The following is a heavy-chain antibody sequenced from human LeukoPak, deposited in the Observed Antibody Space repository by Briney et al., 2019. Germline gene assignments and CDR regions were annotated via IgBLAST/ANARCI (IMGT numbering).Heavy chain of an antibody. D-gene: IGHD2-2*01. CDR3: AKRGGGYCTTTSCPYYYYMDV. J-gene: IGHJ6*03. V-gene: IGHV3-30*02. CDR1: GFTFTNYA. CDR2: IRYDGSNE. Sequence: GGTLRLSCAASGFTFTNYAMSWVRQAPGKGLEWVAFIRYDGSNEYYADSVKGRFTISRDNSKNTLFLQMNSLRAEDTAVYYCAKRGGGYCTTTSCPYYYYMDVWGKGTTVTVSS.